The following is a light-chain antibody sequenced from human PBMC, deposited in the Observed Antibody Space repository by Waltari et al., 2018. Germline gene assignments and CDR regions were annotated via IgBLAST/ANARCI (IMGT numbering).Light chain of an antibody. V-gene: IGLV3-1*01. CDR3: QVWDSSTDV. CDR1: NLGERY. CDR2: EAV. Sequence: SYELTQPPSASVSPGQTASIICPADNLGERYASWYQQKAGQSPMLVIFEAVKRPSVIAERFSGSNSGNTATLTIGGTQAMDEADYYCQVWDSSTDVFGGGTKLTVL. J-gene: IGLJ2*01.